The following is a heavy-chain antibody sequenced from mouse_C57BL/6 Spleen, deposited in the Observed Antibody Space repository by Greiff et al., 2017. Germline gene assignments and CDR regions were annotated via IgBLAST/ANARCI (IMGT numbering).Heavy chain of an antibody. Sequence: EVKVEESGGGLVQPGGSMKLSCAASGFTFSDAWMDWVRQSPEKGLEWVAEIRNKANNHATYYAESVKGRFTISRDDSKSSVYLQMNSLRAEDTGIYYCTSVRPGGNYYFDYWGQGTTLTVSS. D-gene: IGHD2-1*01. CDR3: TSVRPGGNYYFDY. CDR1: GFTFSDAW. CDR2: IRNKANNHAT. V-gene: IGHV6-6*01. J-gene: IGHJ2*01.